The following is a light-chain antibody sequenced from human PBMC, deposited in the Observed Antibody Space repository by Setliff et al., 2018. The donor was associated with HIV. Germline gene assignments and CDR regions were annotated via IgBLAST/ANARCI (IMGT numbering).Light chain of an antibody. J-gene: IGKJ1*01. CDR2: DAS. V-gene: IGKV3D-20*01. CDR3: QQYGNSPQT. CDR1: QTISRDF. Sequence: EIVLTQSPGTLSLSPGERATLSCRASQTISRDFLAWYQQRPGLAPRLLIYDASNRATGIPDRISGSGSGTDFTLTISRLEPEDFAVYYCQQYGNSPQTFGQGTKVDIK.